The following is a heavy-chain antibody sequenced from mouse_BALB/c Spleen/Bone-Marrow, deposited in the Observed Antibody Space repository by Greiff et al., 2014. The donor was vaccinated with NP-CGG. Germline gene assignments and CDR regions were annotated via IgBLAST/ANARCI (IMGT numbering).Heavy chain of an antibody. D-gene: IGHD2-4*01. CDR3: ARQTYYDYDGYFDY. J-gene: IGHJ2*01. CDR2: ISSGGSYT. CDR1: GFTFSSYG. V-gene: IGHV5-6*01. Sequence: VQLKDSGGDLVKPGGSLKLSCAASGFTFSSYGMSWGRQTPDKRLELVATISSGGSYTYYPDSVKGRFTISRDNAKNTLYLQMSSLKSEDTAMYYCARQTYYDYDGYFDYWGQGTTLTVSS.